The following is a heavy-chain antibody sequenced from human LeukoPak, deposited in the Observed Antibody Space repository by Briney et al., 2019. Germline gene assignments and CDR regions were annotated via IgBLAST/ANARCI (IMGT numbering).Heavy chain of an antibody. V-gene: IGHV3-23*01. Sequence: GGSLRLSCAASGVTFSSDAMSWVRQAPGKGLEWVSAISGSGGSTYYADSVKGRFTISRDNSKNTLYLQMNSLRAEDTAVYYCASRAVVVVAATVPWFDPWGQGTLVTVSS. CDR3: ASRAVVVVAATVPWFDP. CDR2: ISGSGGST. CDR1: GVTFSSDA. J-gene: IGHJ5*02. D-gene: IGHD2-15*01.